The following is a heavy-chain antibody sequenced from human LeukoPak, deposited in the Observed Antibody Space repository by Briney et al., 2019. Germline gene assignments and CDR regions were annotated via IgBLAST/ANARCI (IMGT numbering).Heavy chain of an antibody. CDR2: ISSSSGTK. CDR3: ARGGAARPDY. D-gene: IGHD6-6*01. V-gene: IGHV3-48*01. Sequence: PGGSLRLSCAASGFTFSSYSMNWVRQAPGKGLEWVSYISSSSGTKSYADSVKGRFTISGDNAKNSLYLQMSSLRAEDTAVYYCARGGAARPDYWGQGTLVTVSS. J-gene: IGHJ4*02. CDR1: GFTFSSYS.